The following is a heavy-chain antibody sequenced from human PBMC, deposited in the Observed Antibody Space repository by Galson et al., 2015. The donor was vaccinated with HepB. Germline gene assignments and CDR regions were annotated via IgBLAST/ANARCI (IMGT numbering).Heavy chain of an antibody. CDR3: ARAERYCSSTSCKYWFDY. Sequence: SVKVSCKASGYTFTSYDINWVRQATGQGLEWMGWMNPNSGNTGYAQKFQGRVTMTRNTSISTAYMELSSLRSEDTAVYYCARAERYCSSTSCKYWFDYWGQGTLVTVSS. D-gene: IGHD2-2*01. CDR2: MNPNSGNT. V-gene: IGHV1-8*01. J-gene: IGHJ4*02. CDR1: GYTFTSYD.